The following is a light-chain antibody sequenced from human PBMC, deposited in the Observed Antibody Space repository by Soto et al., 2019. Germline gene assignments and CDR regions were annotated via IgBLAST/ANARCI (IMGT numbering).Light chain of an antibody. CDR1: QSIASY. Sequence: DIQMTQSPSSLSASVGDRVTITCRASQSIASYLNWYQQKPGKAPELLIYAASSLQSGVPSRFSGSGSGTEFTLTINSLQPEDFATYYCQQNFNVPRTFGQGTKVEV. CDR2: AAS. CDR3: QQNFNVPRT. V-gene: IGKV1-39*01. J-gene: IGKJ1*01.